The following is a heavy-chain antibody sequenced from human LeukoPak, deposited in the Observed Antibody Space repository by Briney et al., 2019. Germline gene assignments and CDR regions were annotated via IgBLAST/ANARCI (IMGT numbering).Heavy chain of an antibody. D-gene: IGHD3-9*01. CDR2: ISSSSSYI. CDR1: GFTFSSYS. V-gene: IGHV3-21*04. Sequence: GGSLRLSCAASGFTFSSYSMNWVRQAPGKGLEWVSSISSSSSYIYYADSVKGRFTISRDNAKNSLYLQMNSLRAEDTAVYYCATNILTGYYGYFDYWGQGTLVTVSS. J-gene: IGHJ4*02. CDR3: ATNILTGYYGYFDY.